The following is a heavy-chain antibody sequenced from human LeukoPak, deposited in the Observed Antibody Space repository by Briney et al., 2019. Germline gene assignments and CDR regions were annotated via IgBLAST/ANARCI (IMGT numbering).Heavy chain of an antibody. CDR3: ARGPTGVRDMTTVTTSHHWFDP. CDR1: GGTFSSYA. V-gene: IGHV1-69*04. J-gene: IGHJ5*02. D-gene: IGHD4-17*01. Sequence: GSSVKVSCKASGGTFSSYAISWVRQAPGQGLEWMGRIIPILGIANYAQKFQGRVTITADKSTSTAYMELSSLRSEDTAVYYCARGPTGVRDMTTVTTSHHWFDPRGQGTLVTVSS. CDR2: IIPILGIA.